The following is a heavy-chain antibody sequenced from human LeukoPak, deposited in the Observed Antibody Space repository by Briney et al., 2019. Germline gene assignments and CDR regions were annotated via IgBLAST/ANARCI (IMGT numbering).Heavy chain of an antibody. CDR3: ARMTMSGRDNWFDP. CDR1: GYTFTGYD. D-gene: IGHD2-15*01. V-gene: IGHV1-8*03. CDR2: LNPNSGNT. Sequence: ASVKVSCKASGYTFTGYDINWVRQATGQGLEWMGWLNPNSGNTGYAQMFQGRVTITRNTSINTAYMELSSLRSEDTAVYYCARMTMSGRDNWFDPWGQGTLVTVSS. J-gene: IGHJ5*02.